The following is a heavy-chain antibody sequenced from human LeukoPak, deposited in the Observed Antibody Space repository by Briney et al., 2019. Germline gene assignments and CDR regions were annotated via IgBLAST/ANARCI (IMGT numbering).Heavy chain of an antibody. Sequence: GASVRVSCKASGYTFTGHYMHWVRQAPGQGLEWMGWINPNRGGTNYAQNFQGRVTTTWHTSISTAYMELSRLRSDDTAVYYCASDSMPSRDIVLMVYANSNAFDSWGQGTMVTVSS. CDR1: GYTFTGHY. J-gene: IGHJ3*02. V-gene: IGHV1-2*02. CDR3: ASDSMPSRDIVLMVYANSNAFDS. D-gene: IGHD2-8*01. CDR2: INPNRGGT.